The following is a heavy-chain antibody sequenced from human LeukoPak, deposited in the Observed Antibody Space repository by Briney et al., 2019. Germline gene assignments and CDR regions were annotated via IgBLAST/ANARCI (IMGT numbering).Heavy chain of an antibody. Sequence: PSGTLSLTCAVSGDSISSSNWWSWVRQPPGKGLEWIGEIYHSGSTTYNPSLESRVTISVDTSKNQFSLKLSSVTAADTAVYYCARGRGYSYGYCPFDYWGQGTLVTVSS. J-gene: IGHJ4*02. CDR3: ARGRGYSYGYCPFDY. CDR1: GDSISSSNW. D-gene: IGHD5-18*01. V-gene: IGHV4-4*02. CDR2: IYHSGST.